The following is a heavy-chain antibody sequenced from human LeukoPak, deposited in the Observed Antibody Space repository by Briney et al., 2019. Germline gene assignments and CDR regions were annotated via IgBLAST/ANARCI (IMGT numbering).Heavy chain of an antibody. CDR1: GVTFSAYN. V-gene: IGHV3-21*01. Sequence: KTGGSLRLSCVVSGVTFSAYNMHWVRQAPRKGLEWVSSISGSGNYIYYADSLKGRSTISRDNAKNSLYLQMNSLRAEDTAVYYCARDSYDILTGYRYNWFDPWGQGTLVTVSS. J-gene: IGHJ5*02. D-gene: IGHD3-9*01. CDR2: ISGSGNYI. CDR3: ARDSYDILTGYRYNWFDP.